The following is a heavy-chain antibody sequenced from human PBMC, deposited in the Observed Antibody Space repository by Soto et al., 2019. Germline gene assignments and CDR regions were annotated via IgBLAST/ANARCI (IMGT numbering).Heavy chain of an antibody. J-gene: IGHJ4*02. D-gene: IGHD5-18*01. V-gene: IGHV4-31*03. Sequence: QGQLQASGPGLVKPSQTLSLTCTVSGGSISSAAYYLSWIRQHPGKGLERIGYISHIGSTYYTPSLKSRVIISADTSKNQFSLNLTSVTAADTAVYSCAREYTYGSNFFDCWGQGALVTVSS. CDR2: ISHIGST. CDR3: AREYTYGSNFFDC. CDR1: GGSISSAAYY.